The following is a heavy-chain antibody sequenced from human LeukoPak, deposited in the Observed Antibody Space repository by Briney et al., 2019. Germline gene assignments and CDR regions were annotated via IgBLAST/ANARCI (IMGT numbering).Heavy chain of an antibody. J-gene: IGHJ3*02. CDR3: AGLDYGDYAFAFDI. V-gene: IGHV4-4*07. CDR1: GGSISSYY. Sequence: SETLSLTCTVSGGSISSYYWSWIRQPAGKGLEWIGRIYTSGSTNYNPSLKSRVTISVDKSKNQFSLKLSSVTAADTAVYYCAGLDYGDYAFAFDIWGQGTMVTVSS. CDR2: IYTSGST. D-gene: IGHD4-17*01.